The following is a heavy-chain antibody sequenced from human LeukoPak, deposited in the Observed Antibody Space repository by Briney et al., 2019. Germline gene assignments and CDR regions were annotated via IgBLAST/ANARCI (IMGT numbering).Heavy chain of an antibody. D-gene: IGHD3-3*01. V-gene: IGHV4-4*07. CDR3: ARERSGSEIFARSFDI. Sequence: SETLSLTCTVSGGSISSYYWSWIRQPAGKGLEWIGRIYISGSTNYNPSLKSRVTMSVDTSKNQFSLKLSSVTAADTAVYYCARERSGSEIFARSFDIWGQGTMVTVSS. CDR1: GGSISSYY. J-gene: IGHJ3*02. CDR2: IYISGST.